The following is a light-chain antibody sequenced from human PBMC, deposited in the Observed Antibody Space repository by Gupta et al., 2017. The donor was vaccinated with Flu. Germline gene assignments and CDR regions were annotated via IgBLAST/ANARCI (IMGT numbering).Light chain of an antibody. CDR1: NSDVGGYNY. CDR3: SSYTTTTLVV. V-gene: IGLV2-14*01. Sequence: QSALTQPASVSGSPGQSLTISCTGTNSDVGGYNYVSWYQHHPGRAPKLLIYEVSNRPSGVSNRFSGSKSGITASLTISGLQAEDEAEYFCSSYTTTTLVVFGGGTKLTVL. J-gene: IGLJ3*02. CDR2: EVS.